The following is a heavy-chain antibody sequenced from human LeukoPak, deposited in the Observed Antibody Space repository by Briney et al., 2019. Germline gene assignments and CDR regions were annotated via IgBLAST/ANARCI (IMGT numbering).Heavy chain of an antibody. Sequence: PSETLSLTCTVSGASISSYYWSWIRQPAGKGLEWIGRIYTSGSTNYNPSLKSRVTMSVDMSKNQFSLKVSSVTAADTAVYYCARGGSSDYGDQTHFDYWGQGTLVTVSS. V-gene: IGHV4-4*07. J-gene: IGHJ4*02. D-gene: IGHD4-17*01. CDR2: IYTSGST. CDR1: GASISSYY. CDR3: ARGGSSDYGDQTHFDY.